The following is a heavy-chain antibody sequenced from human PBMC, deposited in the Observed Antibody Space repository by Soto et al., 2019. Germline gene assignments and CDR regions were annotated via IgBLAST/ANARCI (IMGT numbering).Heavy chain of an antibody. CDR3: ARILRYFDWSVDHDAFDI. D-gene: IGHD3-9*01. CDR1: GGTFSSYT. J-gene: IGHJ3*02. V-gene: IGHV1-69*02. Sequence: SVKVSCEASGGTFSSYTISWVRQAPGQGLEWMGRIIPILGIANYAQKFQGRVTITADKSTSTAYMELSSLRSEDTAVYYCARILRYFDWSVDHDAFDIWGQGTMVTVSS. CDR2: IIPILGIA.